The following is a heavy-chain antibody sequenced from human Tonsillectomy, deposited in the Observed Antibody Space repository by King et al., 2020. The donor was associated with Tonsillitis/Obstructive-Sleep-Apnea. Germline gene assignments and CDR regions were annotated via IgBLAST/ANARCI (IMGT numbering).Heavy chain of an antibody. Sequence: VQLVESGGGLVQPGGSLRLSCAASGFTFSSYSMNWVRQAPGKGLEWVSYISGSSNTIYYADSVKSRFTISRDNAKNSLYLQMNSLRDEDTAVYYCARVRCSSTSCYAPYYYYMDVWGKGTTVTVSS. J-gene: IGHJ6*03. CDR1: GFTFSSYS. CDR2: ISGSSNTI. V-gene: IGHV3-48*02. CDR3: ARVRCSSTSCYAPYYYYMDV. D-gene: IGHD2-2*01.